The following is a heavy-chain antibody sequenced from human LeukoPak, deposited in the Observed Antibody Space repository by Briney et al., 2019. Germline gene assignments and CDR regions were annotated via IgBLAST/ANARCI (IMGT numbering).Heavy chain of an antibody. Sequence: SETLSLTCAVYGGSFSGYYWSWIRQPPGKGLEWIGEINHSGSTNYNPSLKSRVTISVDTSKNQFSLKLSSVTAADTAVYYCARGGRVVVPAAIKQQFDYWDQGTLVTVSS. CDR1: GGSFSGYY. D-gene: IGHD2-2*02. CDR2: INHSGST. V-gene: IGHV4-34*01. J-gene: IGHJ4*02. CDR3: ARGGRVVVPAAIKQQFDY.